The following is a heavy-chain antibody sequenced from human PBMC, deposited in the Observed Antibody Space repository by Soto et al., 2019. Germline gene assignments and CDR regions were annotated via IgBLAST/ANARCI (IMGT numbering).Heavy chain of an antibody. CDR1: GFTLSKYS. CDR2: ISGSGGST. Sequence: PGGSLRLSCVASGFTLSKYSISWVRPAPGKGLEWVSAISGSGGSTYYADSMKGRFTISRDNSKNTLYLQMNSLGAEDTAVYYCAKELHTSSGWSQVIYWGQGTLVTVSS. J-gene: IGHJ4*02. D-gene: IGHD6-19*01. CDR3: AKELHTSSGWSQVIY. V-gene: IGHV3-23*01.